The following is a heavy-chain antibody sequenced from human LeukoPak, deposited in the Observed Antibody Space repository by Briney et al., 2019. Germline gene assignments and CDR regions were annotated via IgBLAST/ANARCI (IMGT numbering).Heavy chain of an antibody. D-gene: IGHD5-12*01. CDR3: AKEGVAQKVFDY. CDR1: GFTFSSYG. Sequence: GGSLRLSCAASGFTFSSYGMHWVRQAPGKGLEWVAFIRYDGSNKYYADSVKGRFTISRDNSKNTLYLQMNSLRAEDTAVYYCAKEGVAQKVFDYWGQGTLVTVSS. V-gene: IGHV3-30*02. J-gene: IGHJ4*02. CDR2: IRYDGSNK.